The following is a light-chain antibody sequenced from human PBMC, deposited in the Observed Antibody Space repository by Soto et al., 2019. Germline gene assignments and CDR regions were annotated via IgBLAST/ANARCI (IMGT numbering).Light chain of an antibody. V-gene: IGKV3-15*01. CDR1: QSVSSN. CDR2: AAS. CDR3: QQYNNWPGT. J-gene: IGKJ1*01. Sequence: IRMAQSLSTLSVSPGERAILPCRASQSVSSNLAWYQQKPGQAPRLLIYAASTRATGIPARFSGSGSGTEFTLTISSLQSEDFAVYYCQQYNNWPGTFGQGNKVDI.